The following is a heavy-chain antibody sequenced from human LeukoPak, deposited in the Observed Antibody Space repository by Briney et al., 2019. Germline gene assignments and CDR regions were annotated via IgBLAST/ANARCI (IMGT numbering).Heavy chain of an antibody. CDR3: VRDRVAVAGTPLGY. Sequence: GGSLRLSCAASGFTFSGYWMTWVRQAPGKGLEWVANIKRDGSETNYVDSVKGRFTITRDNARNSLYLHMNSLRAEDTAVYYCVRDRVAVAGTPLGYWGQGTLVTVSS. D-gene: IGHD6-19*01. CDR2: IKRDGSET. V-gene: IGHV3-7*03. J-gene: IGHJ4*02. CDR1: GFTFSGYW.